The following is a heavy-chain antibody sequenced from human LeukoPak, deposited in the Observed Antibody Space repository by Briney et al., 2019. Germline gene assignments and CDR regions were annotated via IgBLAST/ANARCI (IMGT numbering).Heavy chain of an antibody. J-gene: IGHJ4*02. Sequence: GGSLRLSCAASGFTFSSYSMNWVRQAPGKGLEWVSYISSSSSTIYYADPVKGRFTISRDNAKNSLYLRMNSLRDEDTAVYYCARVDIVATITSWSYWGQGTLVTVSS. CDR3: ARVDIVATITSWSY. CDR1: GFTFSSYS. CDR2: ISSSSSTI. D-gene: IGHD5-12*01. V-gene: IGHV3-48*02.